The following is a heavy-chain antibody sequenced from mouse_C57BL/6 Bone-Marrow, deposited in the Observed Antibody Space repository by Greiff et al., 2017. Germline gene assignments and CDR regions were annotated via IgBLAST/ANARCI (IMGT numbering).Heavy chain of an antibody. V-gene: IGHV10-1*01. D-gene: IGHD1-1*01. CDR3: VRDYYGSSVFDY. Sequence: EVQLVESGAGLVQPKGSLTLSCAASGFSFNTYAMNWVRQAPGKGLEWVARIRSKSNNYATYSADSVKDRFTISRDKSESMLYLQMNNLKTEDTAMYYCVRDYYGSSVFDYWGQGTTLTVSA. CDR1: GFSFNTYA. CDR2: IRSKSNNYAT. J-gene: IGHJ2*01.